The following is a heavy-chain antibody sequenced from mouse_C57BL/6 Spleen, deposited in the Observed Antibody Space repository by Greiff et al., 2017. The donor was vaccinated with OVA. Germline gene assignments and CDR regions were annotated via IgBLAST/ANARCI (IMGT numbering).Heavy chain of an antibody. CDR2: IRLKSDNYAT. CDR3: SITTVSYYAKDY. Sequence: EVQVVESGGGLVQPGGSMKLSCVASGFTFSNYWMNWVRQSPEKGLEWVAQIRLKSDNYATHYAESVKGRFTISRDDSKSSVYLQMNNLRAEDTGIYYCSITTVSYYAKDYWGQGTSVTVSS. D-gene: IGHD1-1*01. CDR1: GFTFSNYW. J-gene: IGHJ4*01. V-gene: IGHV6-3*01.